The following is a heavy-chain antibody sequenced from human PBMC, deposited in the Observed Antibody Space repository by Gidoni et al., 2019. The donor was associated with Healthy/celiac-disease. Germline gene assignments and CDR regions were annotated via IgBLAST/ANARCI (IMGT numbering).Heavy chain of an antibody. D-gene: IGHD3-22*01. V-gene: IGHV3-15*01. CDR1: GFTFSNAW. Sequence: EVQLVESGGGLVKPGGSLRLSCAASGFTFSNAWMSWVRQAPVKGLGWVGRIKSKTDGGTTDYAAPVKGRFTISRDDSKNTLYLQMNSLKTEDTAVYYCTTEPVGSGYYPYWGQGTLVTVSS. CDR3: TTEPVGSGYYPY. CDR2: IKSKTDGGTT. J-gene: IGHJ4*02.